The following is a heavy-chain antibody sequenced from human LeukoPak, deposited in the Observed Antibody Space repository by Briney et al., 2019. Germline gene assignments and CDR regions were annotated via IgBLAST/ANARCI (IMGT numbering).Heavy chain of an antibody. J-gene: IGHJ5*02. CDR3: ARPQLSGWFDP. CDR1: GGSISRGGYY. V-gene: IGHV4-31*03. D-gene: IGHD2-2*01. CDR2: IYYSGST. Sequence: PSATLSLTCTVSGGSISRGGYYWSWLRQRPGRGLEWIGYIYYSGSTYSNPSLKSRVTISVDTSKSQFDLKLSSRTAAHWTTYYCARPQLSGWFDPWRQGTLVTVSS.